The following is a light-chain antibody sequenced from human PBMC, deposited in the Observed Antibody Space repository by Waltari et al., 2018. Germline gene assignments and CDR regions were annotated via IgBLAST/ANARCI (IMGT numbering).Light chain of an antibody. CDR1: QSVDRY. J-gene: IGKJ5*01. Sequence: EVVLTQSPATLSLSPGERAPLSCRDIQSVDRYLAWYQQKPGQAPRLLIYDTFFRATGIPARFSGSGSGTDFTLTISSLEPEDFAVYYCQQRLNWPPVTFGQGTRLEIK. CDR3: QQRLNWPPVT. CDR2: DTF. V-gene: IGKV3-11*01.